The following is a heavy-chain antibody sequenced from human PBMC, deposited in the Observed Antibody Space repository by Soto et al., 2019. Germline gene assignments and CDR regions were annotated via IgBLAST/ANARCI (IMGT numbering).Heavy chain of an antibody. J-gene: IGHJ3*01. Sequence: QVQLQESGPGLVKPSETLSLTCTVSGGSIGSYFWSWIRQPPGERLEWFGYISYSGNTKYNPSLKSPVTISVDTSKNQFSLKLTSVTAADTAVYYCARRKGTTSTGRAFDLWGQGTMVTVAS. CDR1: GGSIGSYF. CDR3: ARRKGTTSTGRAFDL. CDR2: ISYSGNT. V-gene: IGHV4-59*08. D-gene: IGHD2-2*01.